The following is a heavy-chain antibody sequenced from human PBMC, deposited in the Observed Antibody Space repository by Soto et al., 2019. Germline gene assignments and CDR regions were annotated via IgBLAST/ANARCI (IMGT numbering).Heavy chain of an antibody. Sequence: SETLSLTCTVSGGSISSYYWSWIRQPPGKGLEWIGYIYYSGSTNYNPSLKSRVTISVDTSKNQFSLKLSSVTAADTAVYYCARGLRGLPHYWGQGTLVTVSS. J-gene: IGHJ4*02. D-gene: IGHD1-26*01. V-gene: IGHV4-59*01. CDR3: ARGLRGLPHY. CDR2: IYYSGST. CDR1: GGSISSYY.